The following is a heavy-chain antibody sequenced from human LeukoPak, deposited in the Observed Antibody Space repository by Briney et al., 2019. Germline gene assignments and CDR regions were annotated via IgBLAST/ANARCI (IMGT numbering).Heavy chain of an antibody. CDR2: IWYDGSNK. CDR1: GFSFTDYA. CDR3: ARDVVVPAAMDV. Sequence: TGGSLRLSCAASGFSFTDYAMHWVRQAPGKGLEWVAVIWYDGSNKYYADSVKGPFTISRDNSKNTLYLQMNSLRAEDTAVYYCARDVVVPAAMDVWGQGTTVTVSS. D-gene: IGHD2-2*01. V-gene: IGHV3-33*08. J-gene: IGHJ6*02.